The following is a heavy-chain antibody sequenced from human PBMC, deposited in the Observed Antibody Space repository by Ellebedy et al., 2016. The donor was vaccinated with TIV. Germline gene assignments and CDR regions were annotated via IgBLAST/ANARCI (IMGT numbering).Heavy chain of an antibody. CDR1: GYTFTAYY. CDR3: ARSLTGTGPLGY. V-gene: IGHV1-2*06. J-gene: IGHJ4*02. Sequence: AASVKVSCKASGYTFTAYYIYWVRQAPGQGLEWMGRINPNDGGTKYAQKFQDRVTMTSDTSISTAYMELNGLTSDDTAVYCCARSLTGTGPLGYWGQGTLITVSS. CDR2: INPNDGGT. D-gene: IGHD7-27*01.